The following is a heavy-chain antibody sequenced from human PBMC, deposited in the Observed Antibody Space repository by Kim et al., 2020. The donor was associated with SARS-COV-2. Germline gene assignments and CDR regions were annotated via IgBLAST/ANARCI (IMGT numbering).Heavy chain of an antibody. V-gene: IGHV3-11*03. CDR3: ARSGSSSSLPYYYGMDV. D-gene: IGHD1-26*01. Sequence: DSLKGRFTISRDNAKSSLYLQMNNLRAEDTAVYYCARSGSSSSLPYYYGMDVWGQGTTVTVSS. J-gene: IGHJ6*02.